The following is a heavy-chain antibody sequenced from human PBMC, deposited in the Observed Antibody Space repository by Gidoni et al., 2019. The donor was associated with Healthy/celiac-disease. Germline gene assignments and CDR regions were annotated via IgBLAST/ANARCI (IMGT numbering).Heavy chain of an antibody. D-gene: IGHD4-17*01. CDR1: GFSLSTSGVG. J-gene: IGHJ4*02. CDR3: AHVSDLRIYFDY. CDR2: IYWDDDK. Sequence: QITLKESGPTLVKPTQTLTLPCTFSGFSLSTSGVGVGWIRQPPGKALEWLALIYWDDDKRYSPSLKSRLTITKDTSKNQVVLTMTNMDPVDTATYYCAHVSDLRIYFDYWGQGTLVTVSS. V-gene: IGHV2-5*02.